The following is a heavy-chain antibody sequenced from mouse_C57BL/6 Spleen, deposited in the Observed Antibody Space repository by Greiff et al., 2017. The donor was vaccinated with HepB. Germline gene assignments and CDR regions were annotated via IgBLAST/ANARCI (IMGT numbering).Heavy chain of an antibody. CDR2: IDPSDSYT. J-gene: IGHJ3*01. CDR1: GYTFTSYW. D-gene: IGHD1-2*01. V-gene: IGHV1-50*01. Sequence: QVQLQQPGAELVKPGASVKLSCKASGYTFTSYWMQWVKQRPGQGLEWIGEIDPSDSYTNYNQKFKGKATLTVDTSSSTAYMQLSSLTSEDSAVYYCARRGTAWGQGTLVTVSA. CDR3: ARRGTA.